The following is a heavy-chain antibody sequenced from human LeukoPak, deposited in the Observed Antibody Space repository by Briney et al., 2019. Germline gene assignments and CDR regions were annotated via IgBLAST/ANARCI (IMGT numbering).Heavy chain of an antibody. CDR3: ARRAGAYSHPYDY. J-gene: IGHJ4*02. Sequence: PGGSLRLSCTVSGFTVSSNSTSWVRQAPEKGLEWVSFIYSGSTHYSDSVKGRFTISRDNSKNTLYLQMNSLRAEDTAVYYCARRAGAYSHPYDYWGQGTLVTVSS. CDR2: IYSGST. D-gene: IGHD4/OR15-4a*01. V-gene: IGHV3-53*01. CDR1: GFTVSSNS.